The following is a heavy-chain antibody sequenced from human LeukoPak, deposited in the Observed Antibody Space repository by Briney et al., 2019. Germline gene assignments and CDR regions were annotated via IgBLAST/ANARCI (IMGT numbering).Heavy chain of an antibody. V-gene: IGHV3-23*01. Sequence: PGGSLRLSCATSGFTFSSYAMSWVRQAPGKGLEWVSALRDSGHSTYYADSVKGRFTISRDNSKNTLYLQMNSLRAEDTAVYYCAKVIGLYDGNPYFDYWGQGTLVTVSS. CDR3: AKVIGLYDGNPYFDY. D-gene: IGHD4-23*01. J-gene: IGHJ4*02. CDR1: GFTFSSYA. CDR2: LRDSGHST.